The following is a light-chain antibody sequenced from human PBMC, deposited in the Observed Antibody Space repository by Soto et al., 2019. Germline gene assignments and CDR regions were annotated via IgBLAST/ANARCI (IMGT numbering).Light chain of an antibody. CDR2: KAS. CDR3: QQYNDLWT. CDR1: QSVSTW. J-gene: IGKJ1*01. V-gene: IGKV1-5*03. Sequence: DIQMTQSPSTLSASVGDRVTITCRASQSVSTWLAWYQQKPGKAPNLLIYKASSLESGVPSRFSGSGSGTEVTLTISGLQPDDFATYYCQQYNDLWTFGQGTKVEIK.